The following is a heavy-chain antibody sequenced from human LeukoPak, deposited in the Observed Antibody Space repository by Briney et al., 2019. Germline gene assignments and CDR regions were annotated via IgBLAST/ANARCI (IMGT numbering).Heavy chain of an antibody. V-gene: IGHV4-39*07. CDR2: IYYSGNT. Sequence: SETLSLTCTVSGGSISSSSYYWGWIRQPPGKGLEWFGRIYYSGNTYYNPSLKSRVTISVDTSKNQFSLKLSSVTAADTAVYYCARDATVLLWFGESPRGVFDILGQGTMVTVSS. D-gene: IGHD3-10*01. CDR1: GGSISSSSYY. CDR3: ARDATVLLWFGESPRGVFDI. J-gene: IGHJ3*02.